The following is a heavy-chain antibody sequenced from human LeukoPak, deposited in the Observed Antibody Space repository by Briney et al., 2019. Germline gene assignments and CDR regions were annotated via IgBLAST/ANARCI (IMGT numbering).Heavy chain of an antibody. D-gene: IGHD3-22*01. CDR1: GFTFSSYW. CDR3: AKAPLYYDSSGYYYGLFDY. Sequence: GGSLRLSCAASGFTFSSYWMSWVRQAPGKGLEWVANIKQDGSEKYYVDSVKGRFTISRDNAKNSLYLQMNSLRAEDTAVYYCAKAPLYYDSSGYYYGLFDYWGQGTLVTVSS. V-gene: IGHV3-7*03. CDR2: IKQDGSEK. J-gene: IGHJ4*02.